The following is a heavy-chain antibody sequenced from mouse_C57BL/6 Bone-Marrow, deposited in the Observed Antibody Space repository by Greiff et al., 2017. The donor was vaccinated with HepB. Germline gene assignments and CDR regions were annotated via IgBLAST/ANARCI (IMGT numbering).Heavy chain of an antibody. V-gene: IGHV1-26*01. J-gene: IGHJ2*01. CDR3: ASSGRAYYSNSFDY. CDR1: GYTFTDYY. Sequence: VQLKQSGPELVKPGASVKISCKASGYTFTDYYMNWVKQSHGKSLEWIGDINPNNGGTSYNQKFKGKATLTVDKSSSTAYMELRSLTSEDSAVYYCASSGRAYYSNSFDYWGQGTTLTVSS. D-gene: IGHD2-5*01. CDR2: INPNNGGT.